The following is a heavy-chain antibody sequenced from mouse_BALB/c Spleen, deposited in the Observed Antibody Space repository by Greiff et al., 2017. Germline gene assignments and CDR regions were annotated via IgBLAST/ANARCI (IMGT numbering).Heavy chain of an antibody. CDR3: VRRGPFYAMDY. J-gene: IGHJ4*01. CDR1: GFSLTSYD. V-gene: IGHV2-9-2*01. Sequence: VHLVESGPGLVAPSQSLSITCTVSGFSLTSYDISWIRQPPGKGLEWLGVIWTGGGTNYNSAFMSRLSISKDNSKSQVFLKMNSLQTDDTAIYYCVRRGPFYAMDYWGQGTSVTVSS. CDR2: IWTGGGT.